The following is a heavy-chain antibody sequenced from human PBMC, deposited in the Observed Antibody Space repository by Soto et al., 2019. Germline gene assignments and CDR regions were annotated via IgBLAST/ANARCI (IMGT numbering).Heavy chain of an antibody. CDR1: GGTLSNSA. Sequence: QLQLAQSGADVKKAGSSVKVSCKASGGTLSNSAFSWVRQAPGQGLEWMGGIIPVFGIGNYAQTFQDRVTITADESTSTAYMELRSLRSEDTAVYFCAPGRIVVVGSRAYYGMDVGGQGTTVTV. CDR3: APGRIVVVGSRAYYGMDV. D-gene: IGHD3-22*01. CDR2: IIPVFGIG. J-gene: IGHJ6*02. V-gene: IGHV1-69*19.